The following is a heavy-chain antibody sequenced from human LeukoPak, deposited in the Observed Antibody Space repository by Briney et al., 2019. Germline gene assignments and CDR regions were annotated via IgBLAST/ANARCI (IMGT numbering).Heavy chain of an antibody. Sequence: SLRLSCEASGFSFRSYGMHWVRQAPGKGLEWVAFTPYDGGSQYYADSVKGRFTISRDNFGNTLYLQMNGLGPEDTAVYYCAILRGATSYFYYYYMDVWGKGATVTVSS. V-gene: IGHV3-30*04. CDR1: GFSFRSYG. J-gene: IGHJ6*03. CDR2: TPYDGGSQ. CDR3: AILRGATSYFYYYYMDV. D-gene: IGHD3-10*01.